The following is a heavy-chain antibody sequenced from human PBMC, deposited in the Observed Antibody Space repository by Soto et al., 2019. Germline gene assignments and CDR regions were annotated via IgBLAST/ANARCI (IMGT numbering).Heavy chain of an antibody. V-gene: IGHV4-4*07. D-gene: IGHD3-3*01. CDR2: IYSSGST. CDR3: ARGQRFSDRFDP. Sequence: SETLSLTCTVSGGAINSYYWTWIRQPAGKGLEWIGRIYSSGSTKYNPSLQSRVTMSLDTSKNQFSLRLTSVTAADTAVYYCARGQRFSDRFDPWGQGTLVTVSS. CDR1: GGAINSYY. J-gene: IGHJ5*02.